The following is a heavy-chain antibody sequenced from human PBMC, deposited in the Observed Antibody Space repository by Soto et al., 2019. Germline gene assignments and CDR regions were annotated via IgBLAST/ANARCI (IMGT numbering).Heavy chain of an antibody. Sequence: PSETLSLTCTVSGGSIRTYYWSWIRQPPGKGLEWIGYMYHSGSTYYNPSLKSRVTISIDRSKNQFSLKLSSVTAADTAVYYCARVPDYRGQGMLVTVSS. CDR3: ARVPDY. V-gene: IGHV4-59*12. J-gene: IGHJ4*02. D-gene: IGHD2-2*01. CDR2: MYHSGST. CDR1: GGSIRTYY.